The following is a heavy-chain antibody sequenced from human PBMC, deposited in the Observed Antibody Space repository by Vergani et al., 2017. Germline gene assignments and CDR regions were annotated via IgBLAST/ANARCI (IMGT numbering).Heavy chain of an antibody. CDR1: GLGFNPFG. Sequence: QVQLVETGGAWVHPGGSLRLYCARSGLGFNPFGANWFGQPPGKGLDGVALIGYDGRIKYNVDSVKGRFTISRDTSKKTLSLQMRSLRADDTAVYYYAKDGRENSDYGYFDYWGQGTLVTVSS. J-gene: IGHJ4*02. CDR2: IGYDGRIK. V-gene: IGHV3-30*02. CDR3: AKDGRENSDYGYFDY. D-gene: IGHD4-17*01.